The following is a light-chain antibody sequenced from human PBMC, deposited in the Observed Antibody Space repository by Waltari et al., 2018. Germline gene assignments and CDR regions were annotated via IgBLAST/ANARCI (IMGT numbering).Light chain of an antibody. Sequence: NFMLTQPHSVSESQGKTVTISCTGSNGFIANNYVQLYQQRPGSAPATVIYEDTQRPSGVPDRFSGSIDSSSNSASLTISGLKPEDEADYYCQSYNPLVVFGGGTKLTVL. V-gene: IGLV6-57*02. CDR1: NGFIANNY. CDR2: EDT. J-gene: IGLJ2*01. CDR3: QSYNPLVV.